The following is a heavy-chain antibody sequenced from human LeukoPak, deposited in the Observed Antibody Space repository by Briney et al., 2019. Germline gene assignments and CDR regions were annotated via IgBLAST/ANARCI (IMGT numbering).Heavy chain of an antibody. J-gene: IGHJ6*03. D-gene: IGHD2-2*01. CDR1: GCSISSGDYY. CDR3: AREWYCSSTSCYDYYYYYMDV. Sequence: SQTLTLTCTVSGCSISSGDYYWSWIRQPPGKGLEGIGYLYYSGSTYYNPSLQSRVTISVDASKNQFSLKLSSVTAADTAVYYCAREWYCSSTSCYDYYYYYMDVWGKGTTVTVSS. CDR2: LYYSGST. V-gene: IGHV4-30-4*08.